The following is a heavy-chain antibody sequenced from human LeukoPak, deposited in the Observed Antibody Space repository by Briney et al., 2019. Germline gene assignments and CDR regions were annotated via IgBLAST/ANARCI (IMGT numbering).Heavy chain of an antibody. CDR2: ISAYNGNT. Sequence: ASVTVSCKASGYTFTGYYMHWVRQAPGQGLEWMGWISAYNGNTNYAQKLQGRVTMTTDTSTSTAYMELRSLRSDDTAVYYCAREGESEWPTNDYWGQGTLVTVSS. CDR1: GYTFTGYY. J-gene: IGHJ4*02. V-gene: IGHV1-18*04. CDR3: AREGESEWPTNDY. D-gene: IGHD3-16*01.